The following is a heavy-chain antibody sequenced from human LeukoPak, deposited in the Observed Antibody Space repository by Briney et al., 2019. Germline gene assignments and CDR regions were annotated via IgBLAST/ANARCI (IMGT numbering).Heavy chain of an antibody. CDR2: INSDGSST. J-gene: IGHJ4*02. D-gene: IGHD6-19*01. CDR3: ARDSSGWYYIDY. Sequence: GGSLRLSCVASVFTFSSYLMHGVRQAPGKGLVWVSRINSDGSSTSYADSVKGRSTISRDNAKNTLYLQMNSLRAEDTAVYYCARDSSGWYYIDYWGQGTLVTVSS. CDR1: VFTFSSYL. V-gene: IGHV3-74*01.